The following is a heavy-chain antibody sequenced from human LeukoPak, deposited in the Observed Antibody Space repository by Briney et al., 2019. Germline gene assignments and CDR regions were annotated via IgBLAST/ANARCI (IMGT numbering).Heavy chain of an antibody. CDR2: ISGSGSST. CDR3: AKDRGYAQRLSDY. D-gene: IGHD2-2*01. V-gene: IGHV3-23*01. Sequence: GGSLRLSCAASGFTFSSYGMSWVRQAPGKGLEWVSAISGSGSSTYYADSVKGRFTISRDNSENTLSLQMSSLRAEDTAVYYCAKDRGYAQRLSDYWGQGTLVTVSS. CDR1: GFTFSSYG. J-gene: IGHJ4*02.